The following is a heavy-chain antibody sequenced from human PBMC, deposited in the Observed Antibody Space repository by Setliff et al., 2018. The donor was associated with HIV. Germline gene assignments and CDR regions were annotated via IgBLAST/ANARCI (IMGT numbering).Heavy chain of an antibody. V-gene: IGHV1-18*01. Sequence: ASVKVSCKASGYIFSSYGISWVRQAPGQGHEWMGWISAYNGNINYAQKFQGRVTMTTDTSTSTAHMELRSLRSDDTAVYYCARDREAGDWYFDLWGRGTLVTVSS. CDR1: GYIFSSYG. J-gene: IGHJ2*01. CDR2: ISAYNGNI. D-gene: IGHD6-13*01. CDR3: ARDREAGDWYFDL.